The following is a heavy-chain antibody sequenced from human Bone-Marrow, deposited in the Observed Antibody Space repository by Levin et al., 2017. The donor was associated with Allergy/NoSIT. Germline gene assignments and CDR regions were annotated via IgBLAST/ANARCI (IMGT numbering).Heavy chain of an antibody. CDR1: GFTFSSYG. CDR2: ISYDGSNK. V-gene: IGHV3-30*18. J-gene: IGHJ6*02. CDR3: AKSLPSGSGSYYTPPPRYYYGMDV. Sequence: GGSLRLSCAASGFTFSSYGMHWVRQAPGKGLEWVAVISYDGSNKYYADSVKGRFTISRDNSKNTLYLQMNSLRAEDTAVYYCAKSLPSGSGSYYTPPPRYYYGMDVWGQGTTVTVSS. D-gene: IGHD3-10*01.